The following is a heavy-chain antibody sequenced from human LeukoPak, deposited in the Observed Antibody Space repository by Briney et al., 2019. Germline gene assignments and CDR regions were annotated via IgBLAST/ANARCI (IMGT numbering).Heavy chain of an antibody. V-gene: IGHV3-15*01. D-gene: IGHD3-3*02. CDR1: GFTITNAR. CDR2: IKSKIDGGTT. CDR3: TTGYGHSDFDY. Sequence: GGSLRLSCAASGFTITNARMGRVRQVPGKGLEWVGLIKSKIDGGTTDFAAPVKGRFTISIDDSKHTLYLQMNSLKSEDTGVYYCTTGYGHSDFDYWGQGTLVTVSS. J-gene: IGHJ4*02.